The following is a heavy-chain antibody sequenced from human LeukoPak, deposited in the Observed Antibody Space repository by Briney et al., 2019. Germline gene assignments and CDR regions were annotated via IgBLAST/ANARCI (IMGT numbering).Heavy chain of an antibody. CDR1: GFTFSSYA. V-gene: IGHV3-23*01. D-gene: IGHD3-9*01. CDR2: ISGSGGST. J-gene: IGHJ4*02. Sequence: GSLRLSCGASGFTFSSYAMSWVRQAPGKGLEWVSAISGSGGSTYYADSVKGRFTISRDNSKNTLYLQMNSLRAEDTAVYYCAEDQGGLRYFDWLYSTGFDYWGQGTLVTVSS. CDR3: AEDQGGLRYFDWLYSTGFDY.